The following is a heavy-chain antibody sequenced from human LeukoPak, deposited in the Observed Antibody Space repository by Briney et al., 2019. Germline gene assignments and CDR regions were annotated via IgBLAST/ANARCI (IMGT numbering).Heavy chain of an antibody. CDR2: IYSGGST. Sequence: GGSLRLSCAASGFTVSSNYMSWVRQAPGKGLEWVSVIYSGGSTYYADSVKGRFTISRDNAKNTLYLQMNSLRAEDTAVYYCARDQRGYSYGYALGYWGQGTLVTVSS. CDR1: GFTVSSNY. V-gene: IGHV3-53*01. CDR3: ARDQRGYSYGYALGY. D-gene: IGHD5-18*01. J-gene: IGHJ4*02.